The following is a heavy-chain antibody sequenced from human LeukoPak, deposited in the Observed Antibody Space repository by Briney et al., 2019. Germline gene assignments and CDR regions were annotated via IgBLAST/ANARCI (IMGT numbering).Heavy chain of an antibody. CDR3: ARDRGIRGTNWFDS. V-gene: IGHV1-46*04. CDR2: INPGAGST. CDR1: GYTFTNYY. Sequence: ASVKVSCKASGYTFTNYYIHWVRQAPGQGLEWMGIINPGAGSTTYAQKLQGRVSMTWDTSTSTVYMQLSSLRSEDTAVYYCARDRGIRGTNWFDSWGQGTQVFVSS. D-gene: IGHD3-10*01. J-gene: IGHJ5*01.